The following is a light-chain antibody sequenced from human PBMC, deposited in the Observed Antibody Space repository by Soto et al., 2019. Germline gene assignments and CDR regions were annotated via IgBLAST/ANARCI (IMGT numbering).Light chain of an antibody. CDR3: QQYNNWPPWT. CDR2: GAS. V-gene: IGKV3-15*01. CDR1: QSVSSN. Sequence: EIVMTQSPATLSVSPGARATLSCRASQSVSSNLAWYQQKPGQAPRLLIYGASTRATGIPARFSGSGSGTKFTLTISSLQSEDFAVYYCQQYNNWPPWTFGQGTKVDIK. J-gene: IGKJ1*01.